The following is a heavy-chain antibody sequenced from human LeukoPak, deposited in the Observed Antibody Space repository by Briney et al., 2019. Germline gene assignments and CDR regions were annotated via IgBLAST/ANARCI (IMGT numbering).Heavy chain of an antibody. J-gene: IGHJ5*02. V-gene: IGHV3-30*03. D-gene: IGHD3-16*01. CDR3: ARDWGSSGWYNWFDP. Sequence: GGSLRLSCAVSGFSICNHVMHWVRQAPDKGLEWVTMIAQDGGGEYYGYYVKGRLTISSDNSENALYLQMNGLRVEDTAVYYCARDWGSSGWYNWFDPWGQGTLVIVSS. CDR1: GFSICNHV. CDR2: IAQDGGGE.